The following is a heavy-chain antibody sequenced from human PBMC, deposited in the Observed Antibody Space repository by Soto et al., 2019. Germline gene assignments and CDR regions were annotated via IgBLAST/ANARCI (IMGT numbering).Heavy chain of an antibody. Sequence: GGSLRLSCAASGFTFSSYGMHWVRQAPGKGLEWVAVISYDGSNKYYADSVKGRFTISRDNSKNTLYLQMNSLRAEDTAVYYCAKDRMNHNSVWDPFDIWGQGTMVTV. CDR1: GFTFSSYG. CDR2: ISYDGSNK. D-gene: IGHD2-15*01. CDR3: AKDRMNHNSVWDPFDI. J-gene: IGHJ3*02. V-gene: IGHV3-30*18.